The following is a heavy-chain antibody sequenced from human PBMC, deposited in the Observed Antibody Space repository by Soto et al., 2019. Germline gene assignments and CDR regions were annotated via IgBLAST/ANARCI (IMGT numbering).Heavy chain of an antibody. V-gene: IGHV4-34*01. D-gene: IGHD6-19*01. Sequence: SETLSLTCAVYGGSFSGYYWSWIRQPPGKGLEWIGEINHSGSTNYNPSLKSRVTISVDTSKNQFSLKLSSVTAADTAVYYCATVPGIAVAGESDYWGQGTLVTVSS. J-gene: IGHJ4*02. CDR2: INHSGST. CDR3: ATVPGIAVAGESDY. CDR1: GGSFSGYY.